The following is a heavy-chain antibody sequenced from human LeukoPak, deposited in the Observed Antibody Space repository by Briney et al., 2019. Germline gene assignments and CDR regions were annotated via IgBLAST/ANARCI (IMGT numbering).Heavy chain of an antibody. D-gene: IGHD2-2*01. Sequence: ASVKVSCKASGYTFINNDINWVRQATGQGLEWMGWMNANTGNTGYAQRFQGRVTLTRDTSISTAYMELSSLRSEDTAVYYCARGPRRFCSTTSCFSLYYMDVWGKGTTVTVSS. J-gene: IGHJ6*03. CDR3: ARGPRRFCSTTSCFSLYYMDV. CDR1: GYTFINND. V-gene: IGHV1-8*01. CDR2: MNANTGNT.